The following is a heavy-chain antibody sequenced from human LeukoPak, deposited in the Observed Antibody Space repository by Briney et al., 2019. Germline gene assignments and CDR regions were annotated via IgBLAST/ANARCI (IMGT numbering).Heavy chain of an antibody. D-gene: IGHD6-19*01. CDR3: ARDSSGWYWNWFDP. CDR2: ICSGGST. CDR1: GFTVSSNY. V-gene: IGHV3-66*01. J-gene: IGHJ5*02. Sequence: PGGSLRLSCAASGFTVSSNYMSWVRQAPGKGLECVSVICSGGSTYYADSVKGRFTISRDNSKNAVYLQMNSLRAEDTAVYYCARDSSGWYWNWFDPWGQGTLVTVSS.